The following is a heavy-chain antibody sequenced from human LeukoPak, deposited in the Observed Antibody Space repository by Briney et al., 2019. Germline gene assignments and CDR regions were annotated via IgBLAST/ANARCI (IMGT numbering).Heavy chain of an antibody. D-gene: IGHD6-13*01. Sequence: GGSLRLSCAASGFTFSSYAMSWVRQAPGKGLEWVSAISGSGGSTYYEDSVKGRFTISRDNSKNTLYLQMNSLRAEDTAVYYCAREPTYTSTWHTTCDYWGQGILVTVSS. V-gene: IGHV3-23*01. CDR3: AREPTYTSTWHTTCDY. J-gene: IGHJ4*02. CDR2: ISGSGGST. CDR1: GFTFSSYA.